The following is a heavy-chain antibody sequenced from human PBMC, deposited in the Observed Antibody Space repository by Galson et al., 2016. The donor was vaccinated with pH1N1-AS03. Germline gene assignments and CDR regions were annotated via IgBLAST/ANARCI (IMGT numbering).Heavy chain of an antibody. J-gene: IGHJ3*02. V-gene: IGHV3-13*01. D-gene: IGHD7-27*01. Sequence: SLRLSCAASELTLSNYDMHWVRQAPGKGLEWISIIVAVGDISYAGSVKGRFTISREYAKNSLYLQMNSLRAEDTAVYYCARHEVTGDWRDAFDIWGQGTMVTVSS. CDR3: ARHEVTGDWRDAFDI. CDR1: ELTLSNYD. CDR2: IVAVGDI.